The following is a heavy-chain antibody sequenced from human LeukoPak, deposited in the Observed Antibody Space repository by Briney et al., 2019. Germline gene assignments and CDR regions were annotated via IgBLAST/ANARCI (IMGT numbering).Heavy chain of an antibody. V-gene: IGHV3-11*04. D-gene: IGHD3-10*02. CDR3: AELGITMIGGV. CDR1: GFTVSSDY. CDR2: ISSSGSTI. Sequence: GGSLRLSCAASGFTVSSDYMSWVRQAPGKGLEWVSYISSSGSTIYYADSVKGRFTISRDNAKNSLYLQMNSLRAEDTAVYYCAELGITMIGGVWGKGTTVTISS. J-gene: IGHJ6*04.